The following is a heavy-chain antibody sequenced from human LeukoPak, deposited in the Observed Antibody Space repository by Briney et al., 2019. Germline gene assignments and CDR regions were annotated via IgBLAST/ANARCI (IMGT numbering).Heavy chain of an antibody. CDR3: ARNDFWSGYYGGGFDY. Sequence: SETLSLTCTVSTGSISSYYWSWIRQPPGKGLEWIGYIYYSGSTNYNPSLKSRVTISVDTSKNQFSLKLSSVTAADTAVYYCARNDFWSGYYGGGFDYWGQGTLVTVSS. D-gene: IGHD3-3*01. CDR2: IYYSGST. J-gene: IGHJ4*02. V-gene: IGHV4-59*01. CDR1: TGSISSYY.